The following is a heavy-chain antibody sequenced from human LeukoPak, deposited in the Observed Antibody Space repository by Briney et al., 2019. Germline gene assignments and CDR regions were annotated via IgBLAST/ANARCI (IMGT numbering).Heavy chain of an antibody. Sequence: ASVKVSCKVSGYTLTELSMHWVRQAPGKGLECMGGFYPEDGETIYAQKFQGRVTMTEDTSTDTAYMELSSLRSEDTAVYYCATTPTYYYDSSGYNRFGYWGQGTLVTVSS. CDR3: ATTPTYYYDSSGYNRFGY. V-gene: IGHV1-24*01. CDR2: FYPEDGET. CDR1: GYTLTELS. D-gene: IGHD3-22*01. J-gene: IGHJ4*02.